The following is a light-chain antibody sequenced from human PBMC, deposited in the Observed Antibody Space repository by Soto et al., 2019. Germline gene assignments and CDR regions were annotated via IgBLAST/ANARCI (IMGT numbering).Light chain of an antibody. J-gene: IGKJ1*01. V-gene: IGKV1-27*01. CDR2: AAS. CDR1: QGISTF. CDR3: QKYNIAPWT. Sequence: DLQMTQFPSSLSASVGDRVTITCRASQGISTFLAWYQQRPGKVPRLLIYAASTLQSGVPARFSGSGSGTDFTLIISSLQPEDVATYYCQKYNIAPWTFGHGTMVEIK.